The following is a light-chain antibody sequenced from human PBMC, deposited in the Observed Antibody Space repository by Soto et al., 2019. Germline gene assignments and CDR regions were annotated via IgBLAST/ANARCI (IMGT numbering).Light chain of an antibody. J-gene: IGLJ1*01. Sequence: QSVLTQPASVSGSPGQSITISCTGTSSGLAIYNYVSWYQQQPGKAPKLMIYQVTNRPSGVSNRFSGSRSGNTASLTISGLQAEDVADYYCSSYTDSSNYVFGTGTKVTVL. CDR1: SSGLAIYNY. CDR2: QVT. V-gene: IGLV2-14*01. CDR3: SSYTDSSNYV.